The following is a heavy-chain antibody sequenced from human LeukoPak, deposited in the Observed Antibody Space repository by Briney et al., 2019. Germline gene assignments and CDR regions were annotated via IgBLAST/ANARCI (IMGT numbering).Heavy chain of an antibody. V-gene: IGHV3-23*01. J-gene: IGHJ4*02. CDR1: GFTFSTYA. Sequence: TGRSLRPSCAASGFTFSTYAIGWARQAPREWLEWVSTISAGGAGTYYADSVKGRFTISRDNSKNTLYLQMNSLRAEDTAVYYCAKKAIVAAGTPFFDYWGQGTLVTVSS. CDR2: ISAGGAGT. D-gene: IGHD6-13*01. CDR3: AKKAIVAAGTPFFDY.